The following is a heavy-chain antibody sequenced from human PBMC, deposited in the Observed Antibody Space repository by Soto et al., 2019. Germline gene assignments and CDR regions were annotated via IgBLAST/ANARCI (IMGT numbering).Heavy chain of an antibody. D-gene: IGHD2-21*02. J-gene: IGHJ4*02. CDR2: IHHSGRT. CDR1: GDSISSDKW. CDR3: ARGGDWQFDY. V-gene: IGHV4-4*02. Sequence: QVQLQESGPGLVKPSGTLSLTCAVSGDSISSDKWWSWVRQPPGKGLEWIGEIHHSGRTNYNPSLTIRVTSLVDKCKNQVSLELSSINAQDTAVYYCARGGDWQFDYWGQGPLVTVST.